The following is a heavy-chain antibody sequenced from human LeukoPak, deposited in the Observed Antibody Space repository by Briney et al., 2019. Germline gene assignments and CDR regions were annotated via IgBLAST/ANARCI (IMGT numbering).Heavy chain of an antibody. V-gene: IGHV3-23*01. Sequence: VGSLRLSCKASGFTFKNSALSWIRQAPGKGLEWVSSISSSGSGTYYAESVQGRFSVSRDNSNNTLYLQMSGLRADDTAVYFCAKDPQASRWFDRWGQGTLVTVSS. J-gene: IGHJ5*02. CDR2: ISSSGSGT. CDR1: GFTFKNSA. D-gene: IGHD1-26*01. CDR3: AKDPQASRWFDR.